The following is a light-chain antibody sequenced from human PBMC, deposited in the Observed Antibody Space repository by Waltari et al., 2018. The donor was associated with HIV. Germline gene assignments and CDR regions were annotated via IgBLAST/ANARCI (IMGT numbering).Light chain of an antibody. J-gene: IGLJ1*01. CDR3: AAWNDRLSGYV. CDR2: TNN. V-gene: IGLV1-47*01. Sequence: QSVLTQPPSASGTPGQRVTISCSGSSSNIGSNYVYWYQQLPGTAPKLLIYTNNQRRSGVPDRFSGSKSGTSASLAISGRRSEDEADYYCAAWNDRLSGYVFGTGTKVTV. CDR1: SSNIGSNY.